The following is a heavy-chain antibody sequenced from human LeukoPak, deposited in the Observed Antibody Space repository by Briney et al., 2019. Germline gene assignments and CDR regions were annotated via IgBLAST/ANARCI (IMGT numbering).Heavy chain of an antibody. J-gene: IGHJ5*02. CDR1: GFTFSNYG. CDR2: LRYDATGN. D-gene: IGHD1-26*01. CDR3: ARDNWADSGSYYWFDP. V-gene: IGHV3-30*02. Sequence: GGSLRLSCVASGFTFSNYGMHWVRQAPGKGLEWVSFLRYDATGNYYADSVKGRFTISRDNSKNTLYLQMNSLRAEDTAVYYCARDNWADSGSYYWFDPWGQGTLVTVSS.